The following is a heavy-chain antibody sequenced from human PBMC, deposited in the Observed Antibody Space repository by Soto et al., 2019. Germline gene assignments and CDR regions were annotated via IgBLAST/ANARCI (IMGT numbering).Heavy chain of an antibody. V-gene: IGHV1-2*02. Sequence: ASVKVSCEASGYSFTKYHMHWVRQAPGQGLEWMGWINPGSGVTNQAQKFQGRVTMTRDTSITTTYMELNSLTSDDTAVYYCARVAGHKNARFDTWGQGPMLTLSS. CDR3: ARVAGHKNARFDT. D-gene: IGHD1-1*01. CDR2: INPGSGVT. CDR1: GYSFTKYH. J-gene: IGHJ4*02.